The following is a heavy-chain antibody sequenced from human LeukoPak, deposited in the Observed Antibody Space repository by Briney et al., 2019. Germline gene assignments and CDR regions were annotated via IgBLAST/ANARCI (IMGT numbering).Heavy chain of an antibody. CDR3: ARDGYSGRFDP. CDR1: GYTFNSYY. CDR2: IDPRGGST. V-gene: IGHV1-46*02. D-gene: IGHD1-26*01. J-gene: IGHJ5*02. Sequence: GASVKVSCKASGYTFNSYYMHWVRQAPGQGIEWMGIIDPRGGSTNYAQKFQGRVTMTRDMSTSTVYMDLSSLRSDDTAVYYCARDGYSGRFDPWGQGTLVTVSS.